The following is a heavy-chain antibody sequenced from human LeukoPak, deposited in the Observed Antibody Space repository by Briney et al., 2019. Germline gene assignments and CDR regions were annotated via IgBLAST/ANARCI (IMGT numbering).Heavy chain of an antibody. D-gene: IGHD2-21*01. CDR2: ISGSGGST. CDR3: AKIPPMMYCGGDCYEEYFQH. CDR1: GFTFSSYA. Sequence: GGSLRLSCAASGFTFSSYAMSWVRQAPGKGLEWVSAISGSGGSTYYADSVKGRFTISRDNSKNTLYPQMNSLRAEDTAVYYCAKIPPMMYCGGDCYEEYFQHWGQGTLVTVSS. V-gene: IGHV3-23*01. J-gene: IGHJ1*01.